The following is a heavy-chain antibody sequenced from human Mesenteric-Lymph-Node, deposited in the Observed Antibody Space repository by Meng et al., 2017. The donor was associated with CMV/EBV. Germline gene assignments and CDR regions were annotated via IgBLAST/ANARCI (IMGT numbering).Heavy chain of an antibody. J-gene: IGHJ4*02. CDR1: GYSISSGYY. CDR3: AVDPNSSSWYVGVRYFDY. V-gene: IGHV4-38-2*02. D-gene: IGHD6-13*01. CDR2: IYHSGST. Sequence: GSLRLSCTVSGYSISSGYYWGWIRQPPGKGLEWIGSIYHSGSTYYNPSLKSRVTISVDTSKNQFSLKLSSVTAADTAVYYCAVDPNSSSWYVGVRYFDYWGQGTLVTVSS.